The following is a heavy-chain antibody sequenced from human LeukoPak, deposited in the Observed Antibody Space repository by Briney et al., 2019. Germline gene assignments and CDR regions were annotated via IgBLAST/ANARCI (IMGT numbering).Heavy chain of an antibody. Sequence: GASVKVSCKASGYTFTSYYMHWVRQAPGQGLEWMGLINPSGGSTSYAQKFQGRVTMTRDTSTSTVYMELSSLRSEDTAVYYCARDLGPDCSSTSCYATGGHHAFDIWGQGTMVTVSS. CDR3: ARDLGPDCSSTSCYATGGHHAFDI. D-gene: IGHD2-2*01. CDR1: GYTFTSYY. CDR2: INPSGGST. J-gene: IGHJ3*02. V-gene: IGHV1-46*01.